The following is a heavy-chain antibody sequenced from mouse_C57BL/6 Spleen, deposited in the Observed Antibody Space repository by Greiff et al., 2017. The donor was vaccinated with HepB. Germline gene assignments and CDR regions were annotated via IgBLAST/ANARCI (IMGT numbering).Heavy chain of an antibody. J-gene: IGHJ4*01. CDR1: GYAFSSSW. D-gene: IGHD2-5*01. Sequence: VQLQQSGPELVKPGASVKISCKASGYAFSSSWMNWVKQRPGKGLEWIGRIYPGDGDTTYNWKFKGKATLTADKSSSTAYMQLSSLTSEDSAVYFSAPGTYYSNYRAMDYWGQGTSVTVSS. CDR2: IYPGDGDT. CDR3: APGTYYSNYRAMDY. V-gene: IGHV1-82*01.